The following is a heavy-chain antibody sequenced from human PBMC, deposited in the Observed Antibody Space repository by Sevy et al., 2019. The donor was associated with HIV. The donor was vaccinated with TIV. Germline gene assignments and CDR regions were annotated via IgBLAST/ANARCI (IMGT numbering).Heavy chain of an antibody. D-gene: IGHD3-3*01. CDR1: GGSFSGYS. CDR2: VNHSGST. V-gene: IGHV4-34*01. J-gene: IGHJ2*01. CDR3: ARGGDGVVPSPIIGLGPWTKYWYFDL. Sequence: SETLSLTCAVSGGSFSGYSWDWIRQPPGKGLEWIGEVNHSGSTNYNRPLKSRVTISVDTSKNQFSLKLNFVTAADTAVYYCARGGDGVVPSPIIGLGPWTKYWYFDLWGRGTLVTVSS.